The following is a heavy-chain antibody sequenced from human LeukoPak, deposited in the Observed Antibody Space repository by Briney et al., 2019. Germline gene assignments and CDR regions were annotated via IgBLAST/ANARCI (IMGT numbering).Heavy chain of an antibody. Sequence: GASVKVSCKASGYTFTGYYVHWVRQAPGQGLEWMGWINPNSGGTNYAQKFQGRVTITTDESTSTAYMELSSLRSEDTAVYYCAREDYYYDSSGYYYASGSFFDYWGQGTLVTVSS. CDR2: INPNSGGT. CDR1: GYTFTGYY. V-gene: IGHV1-2*02. J-gene: IGHJ4*02. CDR3: AREDYYYDSSGYYYASGSFFDY. D-gene: IGHD3-22*01.